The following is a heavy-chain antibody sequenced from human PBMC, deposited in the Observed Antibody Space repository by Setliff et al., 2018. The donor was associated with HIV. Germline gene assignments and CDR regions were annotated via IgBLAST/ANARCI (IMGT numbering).Heavy chain of an antibody. CDR1: GLSLSTSGVG. Sequence: GSGPTLVNPTQTLTLTCTFSGLSLSTSGVGVGRIRQSPGKALEWLAFIYWNNNKHYSTSLKSRLTVTKDTSKNRVVFTMTNMDPVDTATYYCAYSGRQLRGPYFDFWGQGTPVTVSS. D-gene: IGHD1-1*01. CDR3: AYSGRQLRGPYFDF. J-gene: IGHJ4*02. V-gene: IGHV2-5*01. CDR2: IYWNNNK.